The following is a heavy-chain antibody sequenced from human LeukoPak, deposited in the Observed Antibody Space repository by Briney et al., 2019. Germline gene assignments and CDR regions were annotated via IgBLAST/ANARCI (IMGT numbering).Heavy chain of an antibody. CDR1: GFTFSTSW. V-gene: IGHV3-7*01. CDR2: IKQDGSEK. J-gene: IGHJ4*02. Sequence: GGSLRLSCPASGFTFSTSWMTRVRQAPGKGLEWVANIKQDGSEKYYVDSVKGRFAVSRDNAKNSLYLQMNSLRAEDTAVYYCARAQSGFWSGYCFDYWGQGTLVTVSS. D-gene: IGHD3-3*01. CDR3: ARAQSGFWSGYCFDY.